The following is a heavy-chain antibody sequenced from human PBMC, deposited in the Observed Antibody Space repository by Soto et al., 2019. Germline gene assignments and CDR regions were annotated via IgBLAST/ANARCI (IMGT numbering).Heavy chain of an antibody. D-gene: IGHD2-21*01. CDR2: IYYSGST. V-gene: IGHV4-31*03. J-gene: IGHJ4*02. CDR1: GGSISSCGYY. CDR3: SRDLIVSRDCYNLFYFDY. Sequence: SETLSLTFPVSGGSISSCGYYWSWIRQHPVKVLEWIGYIYYSGSTYYNPSLKSRVTISVYTSKNQFSLKLSSVTAADTAVYYFSRDLIVSRDCYNLFYFDYWGQGTLVTVSS.